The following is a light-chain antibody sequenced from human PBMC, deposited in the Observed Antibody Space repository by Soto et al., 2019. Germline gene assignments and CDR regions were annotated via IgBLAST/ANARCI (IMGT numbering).Light chain of an antibody. CDR2: DVS. Sequence: QSALTQPASVSGSPGQSMTISCTGTSSDVGGYNYVSWYQQHPGKAPKLMIYDVSNRPSGVSNRFSGSKSGNTASLTISGLQAEDEADYYCSSYTSSSFYVFGTGTQLTVL. V-gene: IGLV2-14*01. CDR1: SSDVGGYNY. J-gene: IGLJ1*01. CDR3: SSYTSSSFYV.